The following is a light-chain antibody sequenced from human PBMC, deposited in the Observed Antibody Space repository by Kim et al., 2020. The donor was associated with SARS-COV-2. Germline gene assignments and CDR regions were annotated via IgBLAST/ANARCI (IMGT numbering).Light chain of an antibody. CDR3: QSYDSSNHVV. J-gene: IGLJ2*01. Sequence: NFMLTQPHSVSESPGKTVTISCTRSSGSIASNYVQWYQQRPGSAPTTVIYEDNQRPSGVPDWFSGSIDSSSNSASLTISGLKTEDEADYYCQSYDSSNHVVFGGGTQLTV. CDR1: SGSIASNY. CDR2: EDN. V-gene: IGLV6-57*04.